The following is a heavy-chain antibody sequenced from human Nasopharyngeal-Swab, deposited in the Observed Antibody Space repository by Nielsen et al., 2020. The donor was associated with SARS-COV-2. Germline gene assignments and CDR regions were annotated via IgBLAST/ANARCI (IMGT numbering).Heavy chain of an antibody. CDR3: ARWSSWYNWLDP. V-gene: IGHV4-39*01. J-gene: IGHJ5*02. Sequence: SQTLSLTCAVSGDSISTGRYSWDLIRQPPGKGLEWIGSIYYSGTTYYNPSLKSRVTISVDTSKNQFSLKLNSATAADTAVYYCARWSSWYNWLDPWGQGTQVIVSS. CDR1: GDSISTGRYS. CDR2: IYYSGTT. D-gene: IGHD6-13*01.